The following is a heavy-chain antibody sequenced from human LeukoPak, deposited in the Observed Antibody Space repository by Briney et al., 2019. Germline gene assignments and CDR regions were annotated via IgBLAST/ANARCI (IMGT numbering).Heavy chain of an antibody. CDR1: GFTFSSYW. V-gene: IGHV3-7*01. J-gene: IGHJ6*02. Sequence: GGSLRLSCAASGFTFSSYWMSWVRQAPGKGLEWVANIKQDGSEKYYVDSVKGRFTIPRDNAKNSLYLQMNSLRAEDTAVYYCARDLTRGWIQLWLHGRDYYYGMDVWGQGTTVTVSS. CDR3: ARDLTRGWIQLWLHGRDYYYGMDV. CDR2: IKQDGSEK. D-gene: IGHD5-18*01.